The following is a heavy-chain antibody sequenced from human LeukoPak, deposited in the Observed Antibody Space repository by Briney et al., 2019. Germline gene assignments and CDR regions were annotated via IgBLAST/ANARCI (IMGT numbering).Heavy chain of an antibody. D-gene: IGHD2-2*01. Sequence: PSETLSLTCAGYGGSFSGYYWSWIRQPPGKGLEWIGEINHSGSTNYNPSLKSRVTISVDTSKNQFSLKLSSVTAADTAVYYCARVLGYCSSTSCQGIDYWGQGTLVTVSS. V-gene: IGHV4-34*01. CDR2: INHSGST. J-gene: IGHJ4*02. CDR1: GGSFSGYY. CDR3: ARVLGYCSSTSCQGIDY.